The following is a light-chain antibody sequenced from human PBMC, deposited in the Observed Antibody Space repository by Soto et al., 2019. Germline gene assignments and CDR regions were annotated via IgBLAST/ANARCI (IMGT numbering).Light chain of an antibody. CDR1: QDINKN. CDR2: DAS. Sequence: IQMNQTPSSLSASVGDRVTITCQASQDINKNLIWYQQKPGKAPKLLIYDASDLETGVPSRFSGSGSGTGFTFTISSLQPEDFATYYCQQYESLPLTFGQGGRLEIK. J-gene: IGKJ5*01. V-gene: IGKV1-33*01. CDR3: QQYESLPLT.